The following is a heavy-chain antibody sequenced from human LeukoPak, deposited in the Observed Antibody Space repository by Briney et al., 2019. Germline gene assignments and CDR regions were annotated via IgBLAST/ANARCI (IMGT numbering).Heavy chain of an antibody. V-gene: IGHV3-7*01. CDR3: AKDYGTTEDGTSFDY. CDR1: GFTFSSYW. D-gene: IGHD4-11*01. CDR2: INQDGSEK. Sequence: PGGSLRLSCAASGFTFSSYWMTWVRQAPGKGLEWVASINQDGSEKYYVDSVKGRFTISRDNTKNLVYLQINSLRAEDTAVYYCAKDYGTTEDGTSFDYWGQGTLVTVSS. J-gene: IGHJ4*02.